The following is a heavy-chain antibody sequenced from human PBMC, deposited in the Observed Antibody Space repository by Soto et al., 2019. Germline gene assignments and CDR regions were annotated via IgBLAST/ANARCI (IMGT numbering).Heavy chain of an antibody. V-gene: IGHV3-11*04. CDR1: GFTFSDYY. CDR3: VRTSLVVAAATREDY. D-gene: IGHD2-15*01. Sequence: GGSLRLSCAASGFTFSDYYMSWIRQAPGKGLEWVSYISSSGSTIYYADSVKGRFTISRDNAENSLYLQMNSLRAEDTAVYYCVRTSLVVAAATREDYWGQGTLVTVSS. J-gene: IGHJ4*02. CDR2: ISSSGSTI.